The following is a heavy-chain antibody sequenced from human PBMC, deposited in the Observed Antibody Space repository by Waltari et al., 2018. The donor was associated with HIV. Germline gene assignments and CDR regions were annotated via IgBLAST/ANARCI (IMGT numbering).Heavy chain of an antibody. J-gene: IGHJ5*01. CDR2: IYFSGTA. CDR3: ARLDCSGGSCSPFDS. D-gene: IGHD2-15*01. V-gene: IGHV4-39*01. Sequence: QMHLQESGPGLVKPSETLSLNCPVSGESVRSSTYYWGWIRQPPGKGLEWIGTIYFSGTAYYNPSLKSRVTLSIDTSKNLFSLRLSSATAADTAVYYCARLDCSGGSCSPFDSWGQGTLVTVSS. CDR1: GESVRSSTYY.